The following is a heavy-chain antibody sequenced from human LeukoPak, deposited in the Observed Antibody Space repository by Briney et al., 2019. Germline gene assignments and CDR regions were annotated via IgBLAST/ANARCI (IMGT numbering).Heavy chain of an antibody. J-gene: IGHJ3*02. CDR1: GGTFRSYA. D-gene: IGHD3-22*01. CDR2: IIPIFGTR. CDR3: ARDTRRQSSSGYYLMDAFDI. Sequence: SVKVSCKASGGTFRSYAISWVRQAPGQGLQWMGRIIPIFGTRNYAQKFQGRVTIITDESTSTAYMELSSLRSEDTAVYYCARDTRRQSSSGYYLMDAFDIWGQGTMVTVSS. V-gene: IGHV1-69*05.